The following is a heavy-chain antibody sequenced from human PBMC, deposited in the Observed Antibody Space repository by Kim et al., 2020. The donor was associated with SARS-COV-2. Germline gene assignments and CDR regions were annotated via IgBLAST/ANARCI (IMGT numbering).Heavy chain of an antibody. CDR1: GYTFTGYY. J-gene: IGHJ4*02. Sequence: ASVKVSCKASGYTFTGYYMHWVRQAPGQGLEWMGWINPNSGGTNYAQRFQGRVTMTRDTSISTAYMELSRLRSDDTAVYYCARGYCGGDCYSPLFDYWGQGTLVTVSS. CDR3: ARGYCGGDCYSPLFDY. D-gene: IGHD2-21*02. V-gene: IGHV1-2*02. CDR2: INPNSGGT.